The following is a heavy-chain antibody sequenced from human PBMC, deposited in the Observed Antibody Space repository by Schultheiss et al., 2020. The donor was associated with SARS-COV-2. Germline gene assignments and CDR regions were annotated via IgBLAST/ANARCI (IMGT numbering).Heavy chain of an antibody. CDR1: GGTFSSYA. Sequence: SVKVSCKASGGTFSSYAISWVRQAPGQGLEWMGRIIPILGIANYAQKFQGRVTITADKSTSTAYMELSSLRSEDTAVYYCARGITAMGFDYWGQGTLVTVSS. CDR3: ARGITAMGFDY. V-gene: IGHV1-69*04. D-gene: IGHD5-18*01. J-gene: IGHJ4*02. CDR2: IIPILGIA.